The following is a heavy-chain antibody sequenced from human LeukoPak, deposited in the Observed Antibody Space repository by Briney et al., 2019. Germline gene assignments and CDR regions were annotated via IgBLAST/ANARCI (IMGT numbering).Heavy chain of an antibody. V-gene: IGHV4-30-2*01. CDR1: GGSISSGGYY. J-gene: IGHJ4*02. Sequence: PSETLSLTCTVSGGSISSGGYYWSWIRQPPGKGLEWIGYIYHSGSTYYNPSLKSRVTISVDRSKNQFPLKLSSVTAADTAVYYCARVDVPVVGANYFDYWGQGTLVTVSS. CDR2: IYHSGST. D-gene: IGHD1-26*01. CDR3: ARVDVPVVGANYFDY.